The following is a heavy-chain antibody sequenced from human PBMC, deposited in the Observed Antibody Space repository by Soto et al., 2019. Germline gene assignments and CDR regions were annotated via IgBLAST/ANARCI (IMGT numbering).Heavy chain of an antibody. CDR3: GCRVEDISYDYYGMDV. CDR2: IHHREST. CDR1: GGSVRSNNW. V-gene: IGHV4-4*02. D-gene: IGHD2-15*01. J-gene: IGHJ6*02. Sequence: SETLSLTCAVSGGSVRSNNWWFWVRQPPGKGLEWIGEIHHRESTNLDPSLKSRVTISVDRSKNEFSLKVKSVTAADTAVYYCGCRVEDISYDYYGMDVWGQGTTVTVSS.